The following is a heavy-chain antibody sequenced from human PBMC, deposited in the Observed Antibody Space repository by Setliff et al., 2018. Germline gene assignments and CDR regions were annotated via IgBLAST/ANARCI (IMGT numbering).Heavy chain of an antibody. CDR3: VRPRGEPYYYMDV. D-gene: IGHD1-1*01. J-gene: IGHJ6*03. Sequence: GWSLRLSCTASGFTFSMYWMSWVRQAPGKGLEWVANIKQDGSEKYYVDSVKGRFTVSRDNAKNSLYLQMNSLRAEDTALYYCVRPRGEPYYYMDVWGKGTTVTVSS. CDR2: IKQDGSEK. V-gene: IGHV3-7*05. CDR1: GFTFSMYW.